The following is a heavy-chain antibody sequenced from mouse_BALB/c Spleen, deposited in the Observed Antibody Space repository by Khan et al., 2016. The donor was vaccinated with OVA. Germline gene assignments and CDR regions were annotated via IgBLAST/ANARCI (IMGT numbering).Heavy chain of an antibody. CDR3: ARSTSVVARALDY. CDR1: GFTFRSFG. D-gene: IGHD1-1*01. J-gene: IGHJ4*01. CDR2: ISSGSRTI. V-gene: IGHV5-17*02. Sequence: EVELVESGGGLVQPGGSRKLSCAASGFTFRSFGMHWVRQAPEKGLEWVAYISSGSRTIFYADTVKGRFTVSRDNPKNTLFLQMTSLRSEDTAMYYCARSTSVVARALDYWGQGTSVTVSS.